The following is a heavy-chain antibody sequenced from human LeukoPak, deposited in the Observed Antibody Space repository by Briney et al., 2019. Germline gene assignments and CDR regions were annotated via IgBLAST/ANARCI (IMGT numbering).Heavy chain of an antibody. D-gene: IGHD6-19*01. J-gene: IGHJ4*02. CDR1: GVSISSSNW. Sequence: SGTLSLTCAVSGVSISSSNWWSWVRQPPGKGLEWIGEIYHSGSTTNYNPSLKSRVTISVGKSKNQFSLKLSSVTAADTAVYYCASRGIAVAGTVVDYWGQGTLVTVSS. CDR3: ASRGIAVAGTVVDY. CDR2: IYHSGSTT. V-gene: IGHV4-4*02.